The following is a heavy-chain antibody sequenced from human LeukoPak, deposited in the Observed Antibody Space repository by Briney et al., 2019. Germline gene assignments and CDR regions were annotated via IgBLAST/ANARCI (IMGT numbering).Heavy chain of an antibody. J-gene: IGHJ4*02. V-gene: IGHV3-11*01. CDR3: ARVATYYDESGYFRAIDY. CDR1: GFTFTDHY. D-gene: IGHD3-22*01. Sequence: GGSLRLSCAASGFTFTDHYMTWLRQAPGKGLDRVSYMTGIGTATDYADSVKGRFTISRDNTKNSLYLQMNSLRAEDTAVYYCARVATYYDESGYFRAIDYWGQGTLVTVSS. CDR2: MTGIGTAT.